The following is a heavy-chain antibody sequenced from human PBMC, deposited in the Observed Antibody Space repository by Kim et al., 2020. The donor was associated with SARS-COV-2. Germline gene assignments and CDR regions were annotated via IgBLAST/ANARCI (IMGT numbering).Heavy chain of an antibody. CDR1: GYSFTSYY. CDR3: ARTFIASPGTGAWGDYFDY. V-gene: IGHV1-46*01. D-gene: IGHD6-13*01. CDR2: INPSGGST. Sequence: ASVKVSCKASGYSFTSYYIHWVRQAPGQGLEWMGIINPSGGSTRYAQKFQGRVTMTRDTSTNIVYMELSSLRSEDTAVYYCARTFIASPGTGAWGDYFDYWGQGTLVTVSS. J-gene: IGHJ4*02.